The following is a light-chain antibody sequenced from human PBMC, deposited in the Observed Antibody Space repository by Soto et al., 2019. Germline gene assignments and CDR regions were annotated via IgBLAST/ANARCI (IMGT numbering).Light chain of an antibody. CDR3: QVWDASNDLHIL. J-gene: IGLJ2*01. CDR1: NIGSKS. CDR2: DYS. V-gene: IGLV3-21*02. Sequence: SYELTQPPSVSVAPVQTARITCGGKNIGSKSVHLYQQKSGQAHVLVVYDYSDRPSGIPERFSGSNSGNTATLTISRVEAGDEADYYCQVWDASNDLHILFGGGTKVTVL.